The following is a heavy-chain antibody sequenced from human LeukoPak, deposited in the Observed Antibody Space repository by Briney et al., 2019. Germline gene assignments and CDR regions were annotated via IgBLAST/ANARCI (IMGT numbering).Heavy chain of an antibody. J-gene: IGHJ5*02. CDR3: ARAPPDTSYDFWSGYYRSWFDP. V-gene: IGHV1-8*01. CDR1: GYTFTSYD. CDR2: MNPNSGNT. Sequence: ASVKVSCKASGYTFTSYDINWVRQATGQGLEWMGWMNPNSGNTGYAQKFQGRVTMTRNTSISTAYMELSSLRSEDTAVYYCARAPPDTSYDFWSGYYRSWFDPWGQGTLVTVSS. D-gene: IGHD3-3*01.